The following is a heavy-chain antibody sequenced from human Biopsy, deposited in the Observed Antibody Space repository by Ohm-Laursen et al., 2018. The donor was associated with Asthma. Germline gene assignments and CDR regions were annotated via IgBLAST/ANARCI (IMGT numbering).Heavy chain of an antibody. D-gene: IGHD3-3*01. CDR3: ARTFHFWSPYHAEHYQL. J-gene: IGHJ1*01. V-gene: IGHV3-7*01. CDR2: IKHDGSEE. CDR1: GFTLGDYC. Sequence: SLRLSCAASGFTLGDYCMSWVRQVPGQGLEWVANIKHDGSEENHVDSLKGRFTISRDNAKNLLFLQMNSLRAEDTAVYYCARTFHFWSPYHAEHYQLWGQGTLVTVSS.